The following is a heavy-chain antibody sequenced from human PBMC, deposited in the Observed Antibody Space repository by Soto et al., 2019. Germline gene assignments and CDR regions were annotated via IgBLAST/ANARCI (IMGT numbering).Heavy chain of an antibody. CDR1: GFSVIGNY. CDR3: AGSTNYYLYYFDY. Sequence: GWSLRLACASSGFSVIGNYMSWVRQAPGKGPEWISVIHSGGDTNYADSVKGRFTISRDKSKNTLYLQMSSLRAEDTAIYYCAGSTNYYLYYFDYWGQGTLVTVSS. CDR2: IHSGGDT. J-gene: IGHJ4*02. V-gene: IGHV3-53*01. D-gene: IGHD3-10*01.